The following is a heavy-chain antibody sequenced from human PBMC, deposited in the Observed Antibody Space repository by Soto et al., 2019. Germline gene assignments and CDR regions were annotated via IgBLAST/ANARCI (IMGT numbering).Heavy chain of an antibody. Sequence: SETLSLTCAVYGGSFSGYYWSWIRQPPGKGLEWIGEINHSGSTNYNPSLKSRVTISVDTSKNQFSLKLSSVTAADTAVYYCARGEDIVVAPAARVHYYYYMDVWGKGTTVTVSS. CDR2: INHSGST. V-gene: IGHV4-34*01. CDR1: GGSFSGYY. CDR3: ARGEDIVVAPAARVHYYYYMDV. D-gene: IGHD2-2*01. J-gene: IGHJ6*03.